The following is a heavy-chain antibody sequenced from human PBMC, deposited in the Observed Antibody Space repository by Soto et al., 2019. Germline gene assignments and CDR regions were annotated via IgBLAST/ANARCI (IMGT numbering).Heavy chain of an antibody. J-gene: IGHJ4*02. D-gene: IGHD6-13*01. V-gene: IGHV2-5*02. Sequence: QITLRESGPTLVRPTQTLTLTCTFSGFSLSSSGVGVGWIRQPPGKALEWLALVYWDDDHRYSPSLKTRLTIIKDISKNQVILTMTKLDPADTATYYCAREVYSSTYFDSWGQGTLVTVSS. CDR2: VYWDDDH. CDR1: GFSLSSSGVG. CDR3: AREVYSSTYFDS.